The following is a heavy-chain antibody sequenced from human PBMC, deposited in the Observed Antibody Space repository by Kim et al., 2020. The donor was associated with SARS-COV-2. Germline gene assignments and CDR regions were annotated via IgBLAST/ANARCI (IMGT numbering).Heavy chain of an antibody. CDR3: ANAALFRFDP. J-gene: IGHJ5*02. Sequence: ETIYAQKFQGRVTMTEDTSTDTAYMELSSLRSEDTAVYYCANAALFRFDPWGQGTLVTVSS. CDR2: ET. D-gene: IGHD2-21*01. V-gene: IGHV1-24*01.